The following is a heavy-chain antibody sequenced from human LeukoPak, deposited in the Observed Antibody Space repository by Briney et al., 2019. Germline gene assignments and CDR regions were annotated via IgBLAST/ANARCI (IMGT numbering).Heavy chain of an antibody. CDR3: ATDRPAGSSTIVDY. CDR1: GYTLTELS. J-gene: IGHJ4*02. Sequence: GASVKVSCKVSGYTLTELSMHWVRQAPGKGLEWMGGFDPEDGETIYAQKFQGRVTMTEDTSTDTAYMELSSLRSEDTAVYYCATDRPAGSSTIVDYWGQGTLVTVSS. D-gene: IGHD5/OR15-5a*01. V-gene: IGHV1-24*01. CDR2: FDPEDGET.